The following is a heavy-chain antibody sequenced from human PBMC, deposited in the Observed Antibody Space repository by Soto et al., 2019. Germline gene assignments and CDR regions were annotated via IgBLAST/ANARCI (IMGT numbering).Heavy chain of an antibody. D-gene: IGHD5-18*01. CDR3: GRIPRYSFPTSDPLDN. J-gene: IGHJ4*02. CDR1: GGTFRSYS. CDR2: IIPIFGTA. V-gene: IGHV1-69*01. Sequence: QVQLVQSGAEVKKPGSSVKVSCKASGGTFRSYSISWVRQAPGQGLEWMGGIIPIFGTANYAPGFQGRLSITADQSATTTYMELTSLTSEDTAFYYCGRIPRYSFPTSDPLDNWGQGTLVTVSS.